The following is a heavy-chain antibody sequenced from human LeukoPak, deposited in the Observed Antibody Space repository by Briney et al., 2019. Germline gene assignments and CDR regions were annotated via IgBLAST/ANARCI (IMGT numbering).Heavy chain of an antibody. V-gene: IGHV1-8*03. J-gene: IGHJ3*02. CDR3: ARQMDTAMDQAAFDI. Sequence: ASVTVSCTASGGTFSSYAISWVRQAPGQGLEWMGWMNPNRGNTDYAQKIQGRVTITRNTSRSTAYMERSRLRSEDTAVYYCARQMDTAMDQAAFDIWGQGTMVTVSS. D-gene: IGHD5-18*01. CDR1: GGTFSSYA. CDR2: MNPNRGNT.